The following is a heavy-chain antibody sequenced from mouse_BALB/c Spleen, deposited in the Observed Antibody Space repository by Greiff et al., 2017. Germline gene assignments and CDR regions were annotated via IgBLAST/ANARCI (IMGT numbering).Heavy chain of an antibody. D-gene: IGHD2-10*02. CDR3: ASPSKYGNYSDY. J-gene: IGHJ2*01. V-gene: IGHV14-1*02. Sequence: EVKLVESGAELVRPGALVKLSCKASGFNIKDYYMHWVKQRPEQGLEWIGWIDPENGNTIYDPKFQGKASITADTSSNTAYLQLSSLTSEDTAVYYCASPSKYGNYSDYWGQGTTLTVAS. CDR1: GFNIKDYY. CDR2: IDPENGNT.